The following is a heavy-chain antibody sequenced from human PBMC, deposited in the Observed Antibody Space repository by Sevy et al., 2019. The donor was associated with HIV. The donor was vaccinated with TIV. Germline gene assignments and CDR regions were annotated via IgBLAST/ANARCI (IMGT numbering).Heavy chain of an antibody. V-gene: IGHV4-34*01. CDR1: GGSLSGYC. D-gene: IGHD4-17*01. CDR3: ARGLYGDYDFDY. Sequence: SETLSLTCAVYGGSLSGYCWSWIRQPPGKGLEWIGEINHSGSTNYNPSLKSRVTISVDTSKNQFSLKLSSVTAADTAVYYCARGLYGDYDFDYWGQGTLVTVSS. J-gene: IGHJ4*02. CDR2: INHSGST.